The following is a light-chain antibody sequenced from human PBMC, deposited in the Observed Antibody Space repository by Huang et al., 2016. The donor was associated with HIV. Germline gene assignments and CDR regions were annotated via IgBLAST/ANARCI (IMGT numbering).Light chain of an antibody. Sequence: IQLTQSPSSLSASVGDRATITCRASQGITSDLAWYQQKSGRAPKLLIFAASTLQTGVPSRFSGSGSGTDFSLTVSSLQPEDFATYYCQQLHTYPFTFGGGTKVEI. J-gene: IGKJ4*01. CDR1: QGITSD. V-gene: IGKV1-9*01. CDR2: AAS. CDR3: QQLHTYPFT.